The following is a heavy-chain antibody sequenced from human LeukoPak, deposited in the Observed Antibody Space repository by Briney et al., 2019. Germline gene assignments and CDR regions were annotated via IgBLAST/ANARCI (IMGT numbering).Heavy chain of an antibody. CDR1: GGSISSGGYY. Sequence: TSETLSLTCTVSGGSISSGGYYWSWIRQHPGKGLEWIGYIYYSGSTYYNPSLKSRVTMSVDTSKNQFSLKLSSVTAADTAVYYCARDYYDSSGFYVPPHWGQGTLVTVSS. CDR3: ARDYYDSSGFYVPPH. D-gene: IGHD3-22*01. V-gene: IGHV4-31*03. J-gene: IGHJ4*02. CDR2: IYYSGST.